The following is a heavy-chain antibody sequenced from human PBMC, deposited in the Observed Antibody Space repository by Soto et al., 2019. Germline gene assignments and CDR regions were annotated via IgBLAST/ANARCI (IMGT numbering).Heavy chain of an antibody. CDR2: MYSGGRT. CDR1: GFTVSSNY. Sequence: EVQLVETGGGLIQPGGSLRLSCAASGFTVSSNYMSWVRQAPGKGLEWVSVMYSGGRTYYADYVKGRFTIYRDNSKNTLYLQMNSLRAEDTAVYYCAREGGDYGGYYYYGMDVWGQGTTVTVSS. J-gene: IGHJ6*02. CDR3: AREGGDYGGYYYYGMDV. V-gene: IGHV3-53*02. D-gene: IGHD4-17*01.